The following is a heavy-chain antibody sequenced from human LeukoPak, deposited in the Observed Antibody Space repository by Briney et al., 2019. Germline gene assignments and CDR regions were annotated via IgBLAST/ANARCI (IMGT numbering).Heavy chain of an antibody. V-gene: IGHV3-30-3*01. Sequence: PGGSLRLSCAASGFTFSSYAMHWVRQAPGKGLEWVAVISYDGSNEYYADSVKGRFTISRDNSKNTLYLQMNSLRAEDTAVYYCAKDNQIVGANPPGFDYWGQGTLVTVSS. CDR1: GFTFSSYA. D-gene: IGHD1-26*01. CDR2: ISYDGSNE. CDR3: AKDNQIVGANPPGFDY. J-gene: IGHJ4*02.